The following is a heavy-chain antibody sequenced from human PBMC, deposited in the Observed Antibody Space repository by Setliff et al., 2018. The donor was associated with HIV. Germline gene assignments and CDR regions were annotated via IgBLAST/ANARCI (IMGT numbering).Heavy chain of an antibody. CDR3: ARALPRAFDI. CDR1: GTSISSYY. J-gene: IGHJ3*02. Sequence: SETLSLTCTVSGTSISSYYWGWIRQPPGKGLEWIGYIYTSGSTNYNPSLKSRVTISVDSSKNQFSLRLSSVTAADTAVYYCARALPRAFDIWGQGTMVTVSS. V-gene: IGHV4-4*09. CDR2: IYTSGST.